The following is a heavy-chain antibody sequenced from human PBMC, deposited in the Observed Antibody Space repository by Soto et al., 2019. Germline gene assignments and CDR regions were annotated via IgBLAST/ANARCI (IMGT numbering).Heavy chain of an antibody. CDR3: ARGGITIFGVDYGMDV. J-gene: IGHJ6*02. D-gene: IGHD3-3*01. Sequence: PSETLSLTCAVSGGSISSSNWWSWVRQPPGKGLEWIGEIYHSGSTNYNPSLKSRVTISVDKSKNQFSLKLSSVTAADTAVYYCARGGITIFGVDYGMDVWGQGTTVTVS. CDR2: IYHSGST. CDR1: GGSISSSNW. V-gene: IGHV4-4*02.